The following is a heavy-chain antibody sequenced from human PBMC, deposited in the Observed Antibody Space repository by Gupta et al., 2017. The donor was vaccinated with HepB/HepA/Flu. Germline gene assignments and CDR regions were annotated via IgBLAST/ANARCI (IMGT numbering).Heavy chain of an antibody. V-gene: IGHV3-30*18. J-gene: IGHJ4*02. Sequence: QVQLVESGGGVVQPGRSLRLSCAASGFTFSSYGMHWVRQAPGKGLEWVAVISYDGSNKYYADSVKGRFTISRDNSKNTLYLQMNSLRAEDTAAYYCAKDPTTTVVTGYFDYWGQGTLGHRLL. CDR3: AKDPTTTVVTGYFDY. D-gene: IGHD4-23*01. CDR1: GFTFSSYG. CDR2: ISYDGSNK.